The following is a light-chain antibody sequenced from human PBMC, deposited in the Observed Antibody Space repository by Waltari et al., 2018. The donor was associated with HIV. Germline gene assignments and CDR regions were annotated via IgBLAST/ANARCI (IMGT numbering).Light chain of an antibody. J-gene: IGKJ1*01. CDR1: QSVTAN. Sequence: DIVMTQSPATLSVSPGESAALSCRASQSVTANFAGYQQKPGQAPRLVIYGASTRATGIPARFSGSGSGTEFTLTLRSLQSEDFAVYYCQQYNNWPPTFGQGTKVEIK. CDR2: GAS. V-gene: IGKV3-15*01. CDR3: QQYNNWPPT.